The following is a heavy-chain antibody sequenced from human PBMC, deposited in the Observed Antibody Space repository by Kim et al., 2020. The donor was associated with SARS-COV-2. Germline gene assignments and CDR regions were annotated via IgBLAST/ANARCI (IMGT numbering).Heavy chain of an antibody. V-gene: IGHV3-21*01. CDR1: GFTFSSYS. CDR2: ISSSSSYI. Sequence: GGSLRLSCAASGFTFSSYSMNWVRQAPGKGLEWVSSISSSSSYIYYADSVKGRFTISRDNAKNSLYLQMNSLRAEDTAVYYCARAIRPLLCYYYGMDVWGQGTTVTVSS. J-gene: IGHJ6*02. CDR3: ARAIRPLLCYYYGMDV. D-gene: IGHD2-15*01.